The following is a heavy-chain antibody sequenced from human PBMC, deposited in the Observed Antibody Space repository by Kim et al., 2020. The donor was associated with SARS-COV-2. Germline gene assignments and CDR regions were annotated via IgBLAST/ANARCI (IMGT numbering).Heavy chain of an antibody. J-gene: IGHJ4*02. D-gene: IGHD3-3*02. CDR2: T. Sequence: TNYTQKFQGWVTMTRDTSISTAYMELSRLRSDDTAVYYCARAYRMAFVPDYWGQGTLVTVSS. CDR3: ARAYRMAFVPDY. V-gene: IGHV1-2*04.